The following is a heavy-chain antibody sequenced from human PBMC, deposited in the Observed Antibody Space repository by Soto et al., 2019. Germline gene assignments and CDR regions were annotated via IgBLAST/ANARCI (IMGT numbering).Heavy chain of an antibody. Sequence: AGSLRLSCSASGLPFVGYAVTWVRKAPGTGLEWVSVSSWSGCSLYYADSDEGLFTISRDNAKNSLYLQMNSLRAENTAWYYGAKKGSGHRNDFDQWGQGTLATV. CDR3: AKKGSGHRNDFDQ. V-gene: IGHV3-23*01. CDR2: SSWSGCSL. J-gene: IGHJ4*02. D-gene: IGHD2-15*01. CDR1: GLPFVGYA.